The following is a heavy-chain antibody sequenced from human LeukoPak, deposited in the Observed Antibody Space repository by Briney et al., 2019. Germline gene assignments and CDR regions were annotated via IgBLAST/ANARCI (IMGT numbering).Heavy chain of an antibody. J-gene: IGHJ4*02. CDR1: GGSISSYY. V-gene: IGHV4-59*01. CDR3: GRSVRYFDWLAWDY. CDR2: IYYSGST. Sequence: SETLSLTCTVSGGSISSYYWSWIRQPPGKGLEWIGYIYYSGSTNYNPSLKSRVTISVDTSKDQFSLKLSSVTAADTAVYYCGRSVRYFDWLAWDYWGQGTLVTVSS. D-gene: IGHD3-9*01.